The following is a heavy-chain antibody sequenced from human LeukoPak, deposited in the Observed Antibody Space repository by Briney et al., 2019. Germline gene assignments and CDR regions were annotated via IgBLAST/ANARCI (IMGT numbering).Heavy chain of an antibody. CDR3: ASPADYYDSSGYYQFDY. Sequence: SVKVSCKASGGTFSSYAISWVRQAPGQGLEWMGGIIPIFGTANYAQKFQGRVTITADESTSTAYMELSSLRSEDTAVYYCASPADYYDSSGYYQFDYWAREPWSPSPQ. J-gene: IGHJ4*02. V-gene: IGHV1-69*13. D-gene: IGHD3-22*01. CDR1: GGTFSSYA. CDR2: IIPIFGTA.